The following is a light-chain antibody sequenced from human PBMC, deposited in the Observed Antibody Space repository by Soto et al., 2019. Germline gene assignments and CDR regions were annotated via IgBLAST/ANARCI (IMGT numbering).Light chain of an antibody. CDR1: QGIRND. CDR3: LQDYNYPLT. V-gene: IGKV1-6*01. Sequence: AIQMTQSPSSLSASVGDRVTITCRASQGIRNDLGWYQQKPGKAPKLLIYAASSLQSGVPSRFSGSGSGIDFTLTISSLQPVDFATYYCLQDYNYPLTFGGGTKVEIK. CDR2: AAS. J-gene: IGKJ4*01.